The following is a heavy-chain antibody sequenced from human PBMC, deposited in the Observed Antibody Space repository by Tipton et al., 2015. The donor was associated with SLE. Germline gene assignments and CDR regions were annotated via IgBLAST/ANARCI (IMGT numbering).Heavy chain of an antibody. V-gene: IGHV3-7*01. CDR3: ARDPAYGAVDY. D-gene: IGHD4-17*01. CDR2: IKPDGSTA. Sequence: SLRLSCAVSGFMFSGHYMTWIRQAPGKGLEWVANIKPDGSTASYVDSVKGRFTASRDNAKNLLYLQMNSLRVEDMAVYYCARDPAYGAVDYWGQGTLVTVSS. J-gene: IGHJ4*02. CDR1: GFMFSGHY.